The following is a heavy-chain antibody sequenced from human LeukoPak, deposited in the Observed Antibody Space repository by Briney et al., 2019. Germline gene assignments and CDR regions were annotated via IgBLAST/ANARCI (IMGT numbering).Heavy chain of an antibody. V-gene: IGHV3-74*01. CDR2: IISDGSTT. Sequence: GGSLRLPCAASGFTFSSYWIHGVRQAPGKGRVWVSRIISDGSTTNYADSVKGRFTISRDNAKNSLYLQMNSLRAEDTAVYYCARVFQGIASPFDYWGQGTLVTVSS. D-gene: IGHD6-13*01. J-gene: IGHJ4*02. CDR3: ARVFQGIASPFDY. CDR1: GFTFSSYW.